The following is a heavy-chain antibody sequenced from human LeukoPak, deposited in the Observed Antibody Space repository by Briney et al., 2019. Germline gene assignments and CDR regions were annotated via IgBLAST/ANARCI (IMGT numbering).Heavy chain of an antibody. Sequence: PGGSLRLSCAASGFTFSSYAMSWVRQAPGKGLEWVSAVSSSGGSTNYADYVKGQFTISRDNSKNTVYLHMNNLRAEDTAVYYCAKEGRETGNTYGYEYDCWGQGTLVTVSS. CDR2: VSSSGGST. J-gene: IGHJ4*02. CDR3: AKEGRETGNTYGYEYDC. CDR1: GFTFSSYA. D-gene: IGHD5-18*01. V-gene: IGHV3-23*01.